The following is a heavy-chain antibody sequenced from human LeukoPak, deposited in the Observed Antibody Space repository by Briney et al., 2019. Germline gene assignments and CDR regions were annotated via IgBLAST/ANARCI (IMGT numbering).Heavy chain of an antibody. CDR1: GGSISTGSYS. V-gene: IGHV4-61*02. Sequence: PSETLSLTCTVSGGSISTGSYSWNWIRQPAGNGLEWIGRIYTSGSTNYNPSLKSRVTVSVDTSKNQFSLKLSSVTAADTAVYYCARDYGSGDQKCFDPWGQGTLVTVSS. D-gene: IGHD3-10*01. CDR2: IYTSGST. CDR3: ARDYGSGDQKCFDP. J-gene: IGHJ5*02.